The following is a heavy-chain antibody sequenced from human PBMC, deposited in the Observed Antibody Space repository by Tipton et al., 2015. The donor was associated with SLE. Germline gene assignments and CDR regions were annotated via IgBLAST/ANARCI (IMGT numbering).Heavy chain of an antibody. CDR1: GGSISSSSYY. D-gene: IGHD3-22*01. Sequence: TLSLTCTVSGGSISSSSYYWGGVCHPPGKGLEWIGSIYYSGSTYYNPSLKSRVTISVDTSKNQFSLKLSSVTAADTAVYYCARLVNYYDRGAFDIWGQGTMVTVSS. CDR3: ARLVNYYDRGAFDI. V-gene: IGHV4-39*07. CDR2: IYYSGST. J-gene: IGHJ3*02.